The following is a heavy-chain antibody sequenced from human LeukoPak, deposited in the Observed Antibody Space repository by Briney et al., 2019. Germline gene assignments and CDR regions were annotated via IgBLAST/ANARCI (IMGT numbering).Heavy chain of an antibody. V-gene: IGHV3-23*01. CDR2: ISGSGGST. J-gene: IGHJ4*02. CDR1: GFTFSSYA. CDR3: AKDFLYSMTTPDY. Sequence: PGGSLRLSCAASGFTFSSYAMSWVRQAPGKGLEWVSGISGSGGSTYYADSVKGRFTISRDNSKNTLRLQMNSLRAEDTAVYYCAKDFLYSMTTPDYWGQGTLVTVSS. D-gene: IGHD4-17*01.